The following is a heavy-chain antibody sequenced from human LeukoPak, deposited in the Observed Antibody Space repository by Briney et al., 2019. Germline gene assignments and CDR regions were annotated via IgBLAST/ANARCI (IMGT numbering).Heavy chain of an antibody. CDR3: ARTASTVTTPVDV. D-gene: IGHD4-17*01. J-gene: IGHJ3*01. V-gene: IGHV4-34*01. CDR1: GGSFSGYY. Sequence: SETLSLTCVVYGGSFSGYYWSWIRQPPGKGLEWIGEINHSGSTSYNPSLKSRVTISLDTSKNQFSLKLSSVTAADTAVYYCARTASTVTTPVDVWGQGTMVTVST. CDR2: INHSGST.